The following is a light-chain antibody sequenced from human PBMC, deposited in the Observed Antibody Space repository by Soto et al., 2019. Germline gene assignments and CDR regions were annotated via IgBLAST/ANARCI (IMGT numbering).Light chain of an antibody. CDR2: AAS. Sequence: DIQMTQSPSSLSPSVGDRVTIACRASQSISNSLNWYQQKPGKAPQLLFYAASSLQSGVPSRFSGSGSGTDFTLTIRSLQPEDLATYYCQQTFNAPLTFGQGTTVEIK. V-gene: IGKV1-39*01. CDR1: QSISNS. J-gene: IGKJ1*01. CDR3: QQTFNAPLT.